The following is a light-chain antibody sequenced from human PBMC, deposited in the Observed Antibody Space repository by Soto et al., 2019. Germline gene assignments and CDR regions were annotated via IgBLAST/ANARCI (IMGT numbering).Light chain of an antibody. J-gene: IGKJ4*01. V-gene: IGKV1-17*01. CDR2: ATS. CDR3: QQLNSYPRT. CDR1: QSISTY. Sequence: DIQMTQSPSSLSASVGDRVTITCRASQSISTYLIWYQQKPGKAPKLLIYATSSLQSGVPSRFSGSGSGTEFTLKISSLQPEDFATYYCQQLNSYPRTFGGGTKVDIK.